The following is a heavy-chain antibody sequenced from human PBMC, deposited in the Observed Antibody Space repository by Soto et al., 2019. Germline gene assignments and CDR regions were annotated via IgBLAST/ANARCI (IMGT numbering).Heavy chain of an antibody. J-gene: IGHJ6*02. CDR1: GYTFTSYG. CDR2: ISAYNGNT. Sequence: QVQLVQSGAEVKKPGASVKVSCKASGYTFTSYGISWVRQAPGQGLEWMGWISAYNGNTNYAQKLQGRVTMTTDTPTSTAYMELRSLRSDDTAVYYCARDTYSDEFKNYYYYGMDVWGQGTTVTVSS. D-gene: IGHD2-21*01. CDR3: ARDTYSDEFKNYYYYGMDV. V-gene: IGHV1-18*01.